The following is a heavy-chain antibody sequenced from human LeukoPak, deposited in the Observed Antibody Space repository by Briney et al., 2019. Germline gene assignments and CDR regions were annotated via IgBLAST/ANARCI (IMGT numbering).Heavy chain of an antibody. CDR1: GFTFSSYA. D-gene: IGHD3-10*01. J-gene: IGHJ4*02. Sequence: GGSLRLSCAASGFTFSSYAMHWVRQAPGKGLEWVAVISYDGSNGYYADSVKGRFTISRDNSKNTLYLQMNSLRAEDTAVYYCARVGYYASGPFSYFDYWGQGTLVTVTS. V-gene: IGHV3-30-3*01. CDR3: ARVGYYASGPFSYFDY. CDR2: ISYDGSNG.